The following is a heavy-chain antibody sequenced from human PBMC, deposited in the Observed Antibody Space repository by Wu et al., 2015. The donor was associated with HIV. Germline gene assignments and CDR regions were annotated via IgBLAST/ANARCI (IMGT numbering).Heavy chain of an antibody. J-gene: IGHJ3*02. D-gene: IGHD3-9*01. V-gene: IGHV1-69*11. CDR3: AREVGYRHEGTGYLRVFDM. CDR1: GGTFSGQT. CDR2: AIPLLGKT. Sequence: QVHLVQSGTEVKKPGSSVRVSCKASGGTFSGQTVTWVRQAPGAGLEWMGRAIPLLGKTNYAQKFQDRVTITADASMNTAYMELSSLRSEDTAVYYCAREVGYRHEGTGYLRVFDMWGHGTMVTVSS.